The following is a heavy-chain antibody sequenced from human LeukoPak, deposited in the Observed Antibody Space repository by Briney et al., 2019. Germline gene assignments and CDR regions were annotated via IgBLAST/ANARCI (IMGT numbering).Heavy chain of an antibody. CDR3: AEYSGYETEGYFDY. CDR2: INHSGST. V-gene: IGHV4-34*01. CDR1: GGSISTYY. J-gene: IGHJ4*02. Sequence: SETLSLTCTVSGGSISTYYWSWIRQPPGKGLEWIGEINHSGSTNYNPSLKSRVTISVDTSKNQFSLKLSSVTAADTAVYYCAEYSGYETEGYFDYWGQGTLVTVSS. D-gene: IGHD5-12*01.